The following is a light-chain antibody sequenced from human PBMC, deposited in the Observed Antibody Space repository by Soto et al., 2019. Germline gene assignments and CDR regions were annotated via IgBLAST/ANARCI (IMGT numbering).Light chain of an antibody. CDR1: QSLSRN. V-gene: IGKV3-15*01. Sequence: IVMTQSPATLSVSPGDRGTLSCRASQSLSRNLAWYQQKPGQTPRLLIYLTSTRATGIPARFSGSGSGTEFTLTISSLQSEDFAVYYCQQYGRSEITFGQGTRLEIK. CDR2: LTS. CDR3: QQYGRSEIT. J-gene: IGKJ5*01.